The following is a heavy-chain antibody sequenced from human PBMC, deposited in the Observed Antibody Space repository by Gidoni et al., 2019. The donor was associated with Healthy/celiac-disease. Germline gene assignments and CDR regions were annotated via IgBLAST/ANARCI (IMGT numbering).Heavy chain of an antibody. CDR3: ARERGYGDYASDYNWFDP. CDR1: GGTFSSYA. CDR2: IIPIFGTA. J-gene: IGHJ5*02. Sequence: QVQLVQSGAEVKKPGSSVKVSCKASGGTFSSYAISWVRQAPGQGLEWMGGIIPIFGTANYAQKFQGRVTITADESTSTAYMELSSLRSEDTAVYYCARERGYGDYASDYNWFDPWGQGTLVTVSS. D-gene: IGHD4-17*01. V-gene: IGHV1-69*01.